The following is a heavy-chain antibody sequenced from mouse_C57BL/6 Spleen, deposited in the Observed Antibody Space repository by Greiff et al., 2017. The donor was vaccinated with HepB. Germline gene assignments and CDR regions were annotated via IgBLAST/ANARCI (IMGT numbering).Heavy chain of an antibody. Sequence: EVQRVESGPGLVKPSQSLSLTCSVTGYSITSGYYWNWIRQFPGNKLEWMGYISYDGSNNYNPSLKNRISITRDTSKNQFFLKLNSVTTEDTATYYCARGGYYEAMDYWGQGTSVTVSS. CDR1: GYSITSGYY. J-gene: IGHJ4*01. CDR2: ISYDGSN. CDR3: ARGGYYEAMDY. V-gene: IGHV3-6*01. D-gene: IGHD1-1*01.